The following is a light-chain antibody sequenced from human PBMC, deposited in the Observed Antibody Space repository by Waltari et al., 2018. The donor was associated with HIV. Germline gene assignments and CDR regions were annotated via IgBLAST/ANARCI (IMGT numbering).Light chain of an antibody. CDR1: NIERKS. CDR2: YDS. Sequence: SSVLTQPPSVSVAPGKTARIICGAANIERKSVHWYQQKAGPAPALVMPYDSDRPAGIPERFSGSDAANTATLTISRVGAGDEADDYCQVWDSSTDQVIFGGGTKLTVL. V-gene: IGLV3-21*04. CDR3: QVWDSSTDQVI. J-gene: IGLJ2*01.